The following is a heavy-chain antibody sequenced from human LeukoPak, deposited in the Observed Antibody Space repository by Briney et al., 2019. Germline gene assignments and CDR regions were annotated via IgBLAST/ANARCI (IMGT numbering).Heavy chain of an antibody. Sequence: GGSLRLSCAASGFTFSSYGMHWVRQAPGKGLEWVAVISYDGSNKYYADSVKGRFTISRDNSKNTLYLQMNSLRAEDTAVYYCARGGAALNSYYYGMDVWGQGTTVTVSS. CDR3: ARGGAALNSYYYGMDV. CDR1: GFTFSSYG. V-gene: IGHV3-30*03. CDR2: ISYDGSNK. D-gene: IGHD6-6*01. J-gene: IGHJ6*02.